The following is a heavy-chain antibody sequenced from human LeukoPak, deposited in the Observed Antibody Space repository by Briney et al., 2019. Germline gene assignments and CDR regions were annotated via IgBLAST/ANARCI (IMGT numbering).Heavy chain of an antibody. CDR1: GFIFSSYS. V-gene: IGHV3-48*02. J-gene: IGHJ6*02. CDR3: ARTNQMTTVTTDYYYGMDV. Sequence: GGSLRLSCAVSGFIFSSYSMNWVRQAPGKGLEWVSYISSSSNTMYYADSVKGRFTISRDNAENSLYLQMNSLRDEDTAVYYCARTNQMTTVTTDYYYGMDVWGQGTTVTVSS. D-gene: IGHD4-11*01. CDR2: ISSSSNTM.